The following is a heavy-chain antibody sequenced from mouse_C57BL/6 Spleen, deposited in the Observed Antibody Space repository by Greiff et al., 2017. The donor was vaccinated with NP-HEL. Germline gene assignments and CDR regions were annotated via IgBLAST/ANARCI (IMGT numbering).Heavy chain of an antibody. D-gene: IGHD2-3*01. CDR2: IYPGSGST. Sequence: QVQLQQPGAELVKPGASVKMSCKASGYTFTSYWITWVKQRPGQGLEWIGDIYPGSGSTNYNPKFKGKATLTVDTSSSTAYMQLSSLTSEDSAVYYCSRNDGYSHFYAMDYWGQGTSVTVSS. V-gene: IGHV1-55*01. CDR1: GYTFTSYW. CDR3: SRNDGYSHFYAMDY. J-gene: IGHJ4*01.